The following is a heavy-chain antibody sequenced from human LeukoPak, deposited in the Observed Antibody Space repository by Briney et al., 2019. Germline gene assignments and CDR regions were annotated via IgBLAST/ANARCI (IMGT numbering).Heavy chain of an antibody. J-gene: IGHJ5*02. D-gene: IGHD3-22*01. V-gene: IGHV3-23*01. Sequence: GGSLTLSCSASGFTFCSFPMMWLPQAPGQGLVWISALSGSGGSTYYADSVKGRFTISRDNSKNTLYLQMNSLRAEDTAVYYCAKDSYYYDSSGYPNWFDPWGQGTLVTVSS. CDR2: LSGSGGST. CDR1: GFTFCSFP. CDR3: AKDSYYYDSSGYPNWFDP.